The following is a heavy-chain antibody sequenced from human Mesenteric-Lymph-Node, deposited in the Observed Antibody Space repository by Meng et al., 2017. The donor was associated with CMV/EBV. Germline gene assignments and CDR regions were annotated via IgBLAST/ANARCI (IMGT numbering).Heavy chain of an antibody. CDR1: GGSVTSYY. D-gene: IGHD2-2*01. V-gene: IGHV4-59*02. CDR2: LHYNGYT. J-gene: IGHJ6*02. Sequence: SETLSLTCTVSGGSVTSYYWSWIRQPPGKGLECIGYLHYNGYTNYNPSLTSRLTISVDTSKNQFSLKLSSVTAADTAVYYCARGPKFCTSTSCDYYGLDVWGQGTTVTVSS. CDR3: ARGPKFCTSTSCDYYGLDV.